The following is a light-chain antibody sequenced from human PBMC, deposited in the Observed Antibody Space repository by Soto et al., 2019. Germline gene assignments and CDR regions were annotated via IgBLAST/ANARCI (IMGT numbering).Light chain of an antibody. CDR1: QSISSW. CDR2: MAA. V-gene: IGKV1-5*03. J-gene: IGKJ2*01. Sequence: DIQMTQSPSTLSASVGDRVTITCRASQSISSWFVWYQLQPGKAPKLLIFMAASLESGVLWRFSGSGSGTEFTLTISRLQTDNFATYYCKEYKSYATFGQGTKLEIK. CDR3: KEYKSYAT.